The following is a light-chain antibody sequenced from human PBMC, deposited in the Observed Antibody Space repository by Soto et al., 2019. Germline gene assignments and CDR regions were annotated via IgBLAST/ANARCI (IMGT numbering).Light chain of an antibody. Sequence: DIQMTQSPSSLSASVGDRVTITCRASQSISSFLNWYQQKPGKAPRLLIYAASSLQSGVPSRFSASGSGTDFTLTISSLQPEDFATYYGQQSYSTPETFGQGTKVEIK. V-gene: IGKV1-39*01. CDR3: QQSYSTPET. CDR1: QSISSF. J-gene: IGKJ1*01. CDR2: AAS.